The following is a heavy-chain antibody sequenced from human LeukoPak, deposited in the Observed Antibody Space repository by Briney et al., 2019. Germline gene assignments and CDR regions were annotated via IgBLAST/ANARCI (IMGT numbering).Heavy chain of an antibody. V-gene: IGHV1-69*05. D-gene: IGHD2-15*01. CDR2: MIPIFGTA. CDR1: GGTFSSYA. Sequence: GSSVKVSCKASGGTFSSYAISWVRQAPGHGLEWMGGMIPIFGTANYAQKLQGRVTITTDESTSTAYMELSSLRSEDTAVYYCARGGYCSGGSCYAVYWSQASLVTVSS. J-gene: IGHJ4*02. CDR3: ARGGYCSGGSCYAVY.